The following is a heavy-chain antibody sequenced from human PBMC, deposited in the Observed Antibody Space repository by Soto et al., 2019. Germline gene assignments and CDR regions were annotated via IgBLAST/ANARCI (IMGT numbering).Heavy chain of an antibody. CDR3: AWGAAPWDV. D-gene: IGHD6-6*01. V-gene: IGHV1-69*02. CDR1: GGTFSSYT. J-gene: IGHJ6*02. Sequence: QVQLVQSGAEVKKPGSSVKVSCKASGGTFSSYTISWVRQAPGQGLEWMGRIIPILGIANYAQEFPGRVTITADKSTSTAYMELSSLRSEDTAVYYCAWGAAPWDVWGQGTTVTVSS. CDR2: IIPILGIA.